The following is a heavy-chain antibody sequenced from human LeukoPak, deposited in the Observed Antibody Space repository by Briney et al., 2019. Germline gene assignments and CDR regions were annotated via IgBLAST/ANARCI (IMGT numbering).Heavy chain of an antibody. CDR3: ARGGVLTGYYPFDY. V-gene: IGHV3-74*01. D-gene: IGHD3-9*01. CDR1: GFTFSSYW. CDR2: INSDGSST. J-gene: IGHJ4*02. Sequence: PGGSLRLSCAASGFTFSSYWMHWVRQAPGKGLVWVSRINSDGSSTSYADSVKGRFTISRDNAKNSLYLQMNSLRAEDTAVYYCARGGVLTGYYPFDYWGQGTLVTVSS.